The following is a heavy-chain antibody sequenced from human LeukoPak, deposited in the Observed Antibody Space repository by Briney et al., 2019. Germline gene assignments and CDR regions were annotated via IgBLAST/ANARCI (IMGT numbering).Heavy chain of an antibody. J-gene: IGHJ4*02. D-gene: IGHD2-15*01. CDR2: ASSSGSTI. Sequence: GGSLRLSCAASGFTFSSYEMNWVRQAPGKGLEWVSYASSSGSTIYYADSVKGRFTISRDNAKKSLYLQMNSLRAEDTAVYYCARVPTVGSGGYQFDYWGQGTLVTVSS. V-gene: IGHV3-48*03. CDR1: GFTFSSYE. CDR3: ARVPTVGSGGYQFDY.